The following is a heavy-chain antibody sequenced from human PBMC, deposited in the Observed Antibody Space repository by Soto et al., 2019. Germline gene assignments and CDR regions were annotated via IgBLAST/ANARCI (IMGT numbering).Heavy chain of an antibody. V-gene: IGHV1-18*01. CDR3: ARGYYDFWSGYDTTYYYYYGMDV. CDR2: ISAYNGNT. J-gene: IGHJ6*02. CDR1: GYTFTSYG. Sequence: ASVKVSCKASGYTFTSYGISWARQAPGQGLEWMGWISAYNGNTNYAQKLQGRVTMTTDTSTSTAYMELRSLRSDDTAVYYCARGYYDFWSGYDTTYYYYYGMDVWGQGTTVTVSS. D-gene: IGHD3-3*01.